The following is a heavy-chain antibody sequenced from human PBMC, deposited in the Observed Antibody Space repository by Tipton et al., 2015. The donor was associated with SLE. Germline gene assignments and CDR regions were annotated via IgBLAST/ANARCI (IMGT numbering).Heavy chain of an antibody. CDR3: ARDQVGVGDFDY. V-gene: IGHV4-59*01. D-gene: IGHD3-16*01. CDR1: GGSINSYY. J-gene: IGHJ4*02. Sequence: TLSLTCTVSGGSINSYYWNWIRQSPGKGLEWIGYFHHSGSTNYNPSLQSRVTISRDPPKNQFSLNLSSATAADTAVYYCARDQVGVGDFDYWGQGALVTVSS. CDR2: FHHSGST.